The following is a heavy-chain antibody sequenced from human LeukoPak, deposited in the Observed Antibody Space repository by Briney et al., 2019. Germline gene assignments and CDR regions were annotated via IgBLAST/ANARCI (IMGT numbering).Heavy chain of an antibody. D-gene: IGHD5-12*01. V-gene: IGHV5-10-1*01. Sequence: GESLKISCQGSGYSFTSYWISWVRQMPGKGLEWMGRIDPSDSYTYYSPSFQGHVTISADKSISTAYLQWSSLKASDTAMYYCALLPDIEATIRRETYDFWGQGTLVTVSS. CDR2: IDPSDSYT. CDR3: ALLPDIEATIRRETYDF. CDR1: GYSFTSYW. J-gene: IGHJ4*02.